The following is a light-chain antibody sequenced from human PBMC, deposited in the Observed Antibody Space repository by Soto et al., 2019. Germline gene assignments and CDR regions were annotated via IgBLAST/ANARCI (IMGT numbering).Light chain of an antibody. CDR2: EVS. CDR1: NSDVGIYDF. J-gene: IGLJ1*01. CDR3: ISYTSDDVRYV. V-gene: IGLV2-14*01. Sequence: QSVLTQPASVSGTPGQSIIISCTGSNSDVGIYDFVSWYQHHPGRAPKLIVSEVSHRPSGVSNRFSGSKSGNTASLTISGLQSEDEADYYCISYTSDDVRYVFGTGTKLTVL.